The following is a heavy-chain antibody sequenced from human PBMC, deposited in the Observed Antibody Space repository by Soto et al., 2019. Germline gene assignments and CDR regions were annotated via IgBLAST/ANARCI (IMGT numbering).Heavy chain of an antibody. J-gene: IGHJ4*02. V-gene: IGHV3-74*01. CDR1: GFTFSNSW. CDR3: ARDRLNNAYNTFFDY. D-gene: IGHD1-1*01. Sequence: PGGSLRLSCAASGFTFSNSWMHWVRQAPGKGLVWLSHINADGSSIRYADSVRGRLTISRDNAKNTLFLQMSSLTAEDTAVYFCARDRLNNAYNTFFDYWGQGT. CDR2: INADGSSI.